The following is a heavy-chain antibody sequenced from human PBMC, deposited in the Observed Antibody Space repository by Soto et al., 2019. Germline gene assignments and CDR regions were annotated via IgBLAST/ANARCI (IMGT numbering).Heavy chain of an antibody. D-gene: IGHD4-17*01. CDR3: AHTMAKDDYGDSSSSPFDY. CDR2: IYWDDDK. J-gene: IGHJ4*02. Sequence: QITLKESGPTLVKPTQTLTLTCTFSGFSLSASGVGVGWIRQPPGKALEWLALIYWDDDKRYSPSLKSRLTNTKDTSKNQVVLTMTNMDPVDTATYYCAHTMAKDDYGDSSSSPFDYWGQGTLVTVSS. CDR1: GFSLSASGVG. V-gene: IGHV2-5*02.